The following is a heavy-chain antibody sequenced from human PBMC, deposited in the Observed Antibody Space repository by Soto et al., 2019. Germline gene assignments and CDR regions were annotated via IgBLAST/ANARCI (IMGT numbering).Heavy chain of an antibody. CDR3: ATSPSVGV. J-gene: IGHJ6*02. CDR2: IYSGGST. D-gene: IGHD6-19*01. V-gene: IGHV3-53*01. CDR1: GFTVSSNY. Sequence: EVQLVESGGGLIQPGGSLRLSCAASGFTVSSNYMIWVRQAPGKGLDWVSLIYSGGSTYYADSVKGRFTISRDKSENTLCLQMNSLRAEDTALYDCATSPSVGVWGQGTTVTVSS.